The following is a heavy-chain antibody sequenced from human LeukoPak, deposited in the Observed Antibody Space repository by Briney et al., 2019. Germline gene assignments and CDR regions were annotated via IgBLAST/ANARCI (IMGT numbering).Heavy chain of an antibody. J-gene: IGHJ6*02. Sequence: PGGSLRLSCAASGFTFSSYTMSWVRQAPGKGLEWVSVIYSGGSTYYADSVKGRFTISRDNSKNTLYLQMNSLRAEDTAVYYCARDWQRIGHGMDVWGQGTTVTVSS. CDR1: GFTFSSYT. CDR3: ARDWQRIGHGMDV. V-gene: IGHV3-66*01. CDR2: IYSGGST. D-gene: IGHD2-15*01.